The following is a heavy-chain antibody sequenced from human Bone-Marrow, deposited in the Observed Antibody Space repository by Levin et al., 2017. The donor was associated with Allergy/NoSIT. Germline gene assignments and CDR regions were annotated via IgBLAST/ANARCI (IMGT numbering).Heavy chain of an antibody. Sequence: GESLKISCAASGFTFSDSYMAWIRQAPGKGLEWLSYINGGSSFTHYASSVEGRFTISRDNAKKSLFLHMSSLRVEEWAIYYCAREGDLRYFDLWGQGTLVTVSS. CDR2: INGGSSFT. CDR3: AREGDLRYFDL. D-gene: IGHD1-1*01. J-gene: IGHJ5*02. CDR1: GFTFSDSY. V-gene: IGHV3-11*06.